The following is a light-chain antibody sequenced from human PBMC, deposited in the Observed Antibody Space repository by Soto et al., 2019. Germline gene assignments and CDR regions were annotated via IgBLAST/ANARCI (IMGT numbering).Light chain of an antibody. Sequence: LTQSPATLSVSQGDGATISCRASQSVMNNYLAWYQKKPGQAPRLLIYGASNRATGIPDMFSGSGSGTDFPLTISILAPEDLTEYYCQQYDTPRTFGQGSKVAIK. CDR2: GAS. CDR1: QSVMNNY. CDR3: QQYDTPRT. V-gene: IGKV3-20*01. J-gene: IGKJ1*01.